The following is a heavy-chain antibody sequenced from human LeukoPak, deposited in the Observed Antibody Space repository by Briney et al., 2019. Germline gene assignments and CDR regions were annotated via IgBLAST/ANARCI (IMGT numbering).Heavy chain of an antibody. J-gene: IGHJ4*02. CDR3: AKDFGDCSNGVCYGKPFDF. Sequence: GGSLRLSCAASGFTFSSYPMNWAGQAPGKGLDWVSGISGSGDTTYYADPVKGRFTISGDNSKKAQYLQMKSLKGDSTAVYYCAKDFGDCSNGVCYGKPFDFWCQGTLVTASS. CDR1: GFTFSSYP. D-gene: IGHD2-8*01. V-gene: IGHV3-23*01. CDR2: ISGSGDTT.